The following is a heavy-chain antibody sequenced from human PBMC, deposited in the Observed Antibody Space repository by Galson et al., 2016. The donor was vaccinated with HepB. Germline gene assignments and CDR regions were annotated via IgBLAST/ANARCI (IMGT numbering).Heavy chain of an antibody. CDR2: IWFDGSKK. J-gene: IGHJ3*02. Sequence: SLRLSCAASGFTFSSYGMHWVRQAPGKGLEWVAVIWFDGSKKNYVDSVRGRFTISRDNSKNTLYLQMNTLRAEDTAVYYRARGTFCSGDSCYSPAFDMWGQGTMVTVSS. CDR1: GFTFSSYG. V-gene: IGHV3-33*01. D-gene: IGHD2-15*01. CDR3: ARGTFCSGDSCYSPAFDM.